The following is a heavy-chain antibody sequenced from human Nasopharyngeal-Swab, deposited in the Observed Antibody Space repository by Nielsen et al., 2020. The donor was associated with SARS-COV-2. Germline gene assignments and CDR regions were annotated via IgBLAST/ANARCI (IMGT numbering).Heavy chain of an antibody. J-gene: IGHJ4*02. CDR2: ISSSSSYI. CDR3: ARDINDFFDY. Sequence: GESLKISCAASGFTFSSYSMNWVRQASGKGLEWVSSISSSSSYIYYADSVKGRFTISRDNAKNSLYLQMNSLRAEDTAVYYCARDINDFFDYWGQGTLVTVSS. CDR1: GFTFSSYS. V-gene: IGHV3-21*01.